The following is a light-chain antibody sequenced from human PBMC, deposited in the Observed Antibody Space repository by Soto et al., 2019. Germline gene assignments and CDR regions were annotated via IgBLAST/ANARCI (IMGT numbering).Light chain of an antibody. CDR1: SSNXXAPFN. V-gene: IGLV1-40*01. Sequence: QSVLTQPPSVSGAPXQRVTIXCTGSSSNXXAPFNVHWYQHLPGTAPKLLIYGTNNRPSGVPDRFSGSRSGTSASLAITGLQAEDEAVYYCQSYDSSLSGHVVFGGGTKLTVL. CDR2: GTN. CDR3: QSYDSSLSGHVV. J-gene: IGLJ2*01.